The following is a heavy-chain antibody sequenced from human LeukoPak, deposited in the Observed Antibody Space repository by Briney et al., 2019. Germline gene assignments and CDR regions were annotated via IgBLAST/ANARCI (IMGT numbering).Heavy chain of an antibody. V-gene: IGHV4-39*01. CDR2: VYYSGST. CDR1: GGSVSNSTYY. J-gene: IGHJ4*02. Sequence: SETLSLTCTVSGGSVSNSTYYWLWIRQPPGKGLEWIGTVYYSGSTYYNASLKSRITMSVDTTKNQFSLMMRSATAADTAVYYCASHPEYCSGGSCYSVSGYWGQGTLVTVSS. CDR3: ASHPEYCSGGSCYSVSGY. D-gene: IGHD2-15*01.